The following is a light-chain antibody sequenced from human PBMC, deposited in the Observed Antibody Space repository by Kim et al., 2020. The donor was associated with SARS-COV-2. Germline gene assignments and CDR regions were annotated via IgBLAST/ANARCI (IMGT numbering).Light chain of an antibody. CDR3: QQYGISPFT. J-gene: IGKJ3*01. CDR2: GAS. Sequence: EIVLTQSPGTLSLSPGERATLSCRASQSVSSSYLAWHQQKPGQAPRLLIYGASSRATGIPDRFSGSGSGTDFTLTISRLEPEDFAVYYCQQYGISPFTFGPGTKVDIK. CDR1: QSVSSSY. V-gene: IGKV3-20*01.